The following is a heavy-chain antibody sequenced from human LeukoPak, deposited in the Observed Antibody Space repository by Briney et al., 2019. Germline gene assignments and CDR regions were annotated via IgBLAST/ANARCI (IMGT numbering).Heavy chain of an antibody. Sequence: GSLRLSCAASGFTFSNYAMYWVRQAPGKGLEWVSNVFSDGRTFYADSVKGRFTISRDSSKNSIFLQMNSLRAGDTAVYYCARGDFDYWGQGTLVTVSS. J-gene: IGHJ4*02. V-gene: IGHV3-53*01. CDR3: ARGDFDY. CDR1: GFTFSNYA. CDR2: VFSDGRT.